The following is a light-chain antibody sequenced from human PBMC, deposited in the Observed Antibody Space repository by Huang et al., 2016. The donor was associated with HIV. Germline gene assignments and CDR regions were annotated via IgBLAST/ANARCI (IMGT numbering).Light chain of an antibody. V-gene: IGKV1-5*03. CDR2: KAS. Sequence: DIQMTQSPSTLSASVGDRVTITCRASQSISSWLSWYQQKPGKAPNLLNYKASSLESGVPSRFSGSGSGTEFTLTISSLQPDDFATYYCQQYNSYSVTFGQGTKVEIK. J-gene: IGKJ1*01. CDR3: QQYNSYSVT. CDR1: QSISSW.